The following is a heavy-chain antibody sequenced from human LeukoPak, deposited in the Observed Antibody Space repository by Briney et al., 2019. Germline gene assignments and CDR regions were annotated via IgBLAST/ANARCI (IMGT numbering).Heavy chain of an antibody. CDR1: GFTFSSYS. D-gene: IGHD4-17*01. Sequence: KTGGSLRLSCAASGFTFSSYSMNWVRQAPGKGLEWVSSISSSSSYIYYADSMKGRFTISRDNAKNSLYLQMNSLRAEDTALYYCAREDTSAKYDYGDYFDYWGQGTLVTVSS. CDR2: ISSSSSYI. J-gene: IGHJ4*02. CDR3: AREDTSAKYDYGDYFDY. V-gene: IGHV3-21*04.